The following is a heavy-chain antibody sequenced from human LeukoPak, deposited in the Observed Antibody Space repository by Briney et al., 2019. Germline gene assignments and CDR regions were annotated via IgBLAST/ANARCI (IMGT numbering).Heavy chain of an antibody. V-gene: IGHV3-9*01. D-gene: IGHD5-24*01. CDR3: AKGSLEMATADFEF. Sequence: GRSLRLSCAASGFDFGNYAMHWVRQAPGKGLQWVSGINWSSKMVAYAASVKGRFTISRDNAKNSLYLQMNSLTSEDTAFYFCAKGSLEMATADFEFWGQGTLVTVSS. J-gene: IGHJ4*02. CDR2: INWSSKMV. CDR1: GFDFGNYA.